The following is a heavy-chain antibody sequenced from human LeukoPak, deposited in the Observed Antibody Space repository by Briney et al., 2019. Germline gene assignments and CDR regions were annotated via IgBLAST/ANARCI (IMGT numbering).Heavy chain of an antibody. D-gene: IGHD3-9*01. CDR1: GYTFTSYD. V-gene: IGHV1-8*03. Sequence: ASVKVSCKASGYTFTSYDINWVRQATGQGLEWMGWMNPNSGNTGYAQKFQGRVTITRNTSISTAYMELSSLRSEDTAVYYCARARENAYDILTGWALDIWGQGTMVTVSS. J-gene: IGHJ3*02. CDR2: MNPNSGNT. CDR3: ARARENAYDILTGWALDI.